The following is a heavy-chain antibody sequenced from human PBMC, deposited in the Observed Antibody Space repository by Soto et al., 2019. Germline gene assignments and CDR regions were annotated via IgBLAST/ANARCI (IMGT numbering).Heavy chain of an antibody. D-gene: IGHD2-21*02. CDR2: IYYSGST. CDR1: VGSINIGGYY. J-gene: IGHJ4*02. CDR3: ARTAWQFFDY. V-gene: IGHV4-31*03. Sequence: QVQLQGSGPGLVKPSQTLSLTCTVSVGSINIGGYYWSWIRQHPGKGLEWIGYIYYSGSTFYNPSLKSRVTISFDTSKNQFSLKLNSVTDADTAGYYCARTAWQFFDYWGQGTLVTVSS.